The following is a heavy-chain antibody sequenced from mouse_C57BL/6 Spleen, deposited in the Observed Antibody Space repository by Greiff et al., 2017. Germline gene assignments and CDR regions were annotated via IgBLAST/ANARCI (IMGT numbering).Heavy chain of an antibody. CDR2: IYPGDGDT. Sequence: QVQLQQSGAELVKPGASVKISCKASGYAFSSYWMNWVKQRPGKGLEWIGQIYPGDGDTNYNGKFKGKATLTADKSSSTAYMQLSSLTSEDSAVYFCARGGYYPWYFDVWGTGTTVTVSS. CDR1: GYAFSSYW. J-gene: IGHJ1*03. D-gene: IGHD2-3*01. CDR3: ARGGYYPWYFDV. V-gene: IGHV1-80*01.